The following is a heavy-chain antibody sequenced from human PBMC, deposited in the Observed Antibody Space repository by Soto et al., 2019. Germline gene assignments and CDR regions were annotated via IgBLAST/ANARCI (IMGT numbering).Heavy chain of an antibody. CDR1: GFTFSNAW. V-gene: IGHV3-15*01. Sequence: GGSLRLSCAASGFTFSNAWVSWVRQAPGKGLEWVGRIKSKTDGGTTDYAAPVKGRFTISRDDSKNTLYLQMNSLKTEDTAVYYCTPGFGYCSSGPPPPDYWGQGTLVTVSS. CDR3: TPGFGYCSSGPPPPDY. J-gene: IGHJ4*02. CDR2: IKSKTDGGTT. D-gene: IGHD2-2*03.